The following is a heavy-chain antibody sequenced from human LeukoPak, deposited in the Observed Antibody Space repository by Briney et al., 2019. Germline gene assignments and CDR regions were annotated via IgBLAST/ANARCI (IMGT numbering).Heavy chain of an antibody. Sequence: GGSLRLSCAASGFIVSGDFMSWVRQAPGKGLEWVSVIYSDGSTYYADSVKGRFTISRDNSKNTLDLQMTGLRAEDTAVYYCARERGRGRDSPWFDYWGQGTLVTVSS. V-gene: IGHV3-53*01. CDR1: GFIVSGDF. J-gene: IGHJ4*02. CDR2: IYSDGST. CDR3: ARERGRGRDSPWFDY. D-gene: IGHD1-26*01.